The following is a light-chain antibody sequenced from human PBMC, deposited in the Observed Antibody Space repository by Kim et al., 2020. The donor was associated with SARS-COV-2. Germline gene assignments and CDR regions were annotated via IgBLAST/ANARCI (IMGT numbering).Light chain of an antibody. CDR3: NSRDISGNLLV. J-gene: IGLJ3*02. V-gene: IGLV3-19*01. CDR1: TLRSYY. CDR2: GDN. Sequence: SSELTQDPAVSVALGQTVRITCQGDTLRSYYASWYQKKPGQAPVLVSYGDNNRPSGIPDRFSGSRSGSTASLTITGAQAEDEADYYCNSRDISGNLLVF.